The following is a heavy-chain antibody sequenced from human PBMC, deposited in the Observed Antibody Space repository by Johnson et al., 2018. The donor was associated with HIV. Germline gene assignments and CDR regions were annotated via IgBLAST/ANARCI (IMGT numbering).Heavy chain of an antibody. V-gene: IGHV3-30-3*01. CDR2: ISYDGSNK. CDR1: EFSFSSYA. Sequence: QVQLVEFGGGVVQPGRSLSLSCATSEFSFSSYAMHWVRQAPGKGLEWVAVISYDGSNKYYADSVKGRFTISRDNSKNTLYLQMNSLRAEDTAVYYCASILVVAAQEADAFDIWGQGTMVTVSS. D-gene: IGHD2-15*01. CDR3: ASILVVAAQEADAFDI. J-gene: IGHJ3*02.